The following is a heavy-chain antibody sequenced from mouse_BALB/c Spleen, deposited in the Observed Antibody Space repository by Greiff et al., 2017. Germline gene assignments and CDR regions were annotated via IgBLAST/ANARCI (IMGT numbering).Heavy chain of an antibody. CDR1: GYTFTSYV. D-gene: IGHD1-2*01. V-gene: IGHV1-14*01. Sequence: VQLKESGPELVKPGASVKMSCKASGYTFTSYVMHWVKQKPGQGLEWIGYINPYNDGTKYNEKFKGKATLTSDKSSSTAYMELSSLTSEDSAVYYCARMGVFSTAGGFAYWGQGTLVTVSA. CDR2: INPYNDGT. J-gene: IGHJ3*01. CDR3: ARMGVFSTAGGFAY.